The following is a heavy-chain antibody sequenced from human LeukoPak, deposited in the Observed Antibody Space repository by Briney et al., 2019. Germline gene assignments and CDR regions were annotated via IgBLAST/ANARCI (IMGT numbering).Heavy chain of an antibody. CDR1: GGSISSSSDY. Sequence: SETLSLTCTVSGGSISSSSDYWGWIRQAPGKGPEWIGSIYYHENTYYNSSLKSRVTISVDTSKNQFSLKLNSVTAADTAVYFCARRAYSAAYWKHFDYWGQGTLVTVSS. J-gene: IGHJ4*02. CDR2: IYYHENT. V-gene: IGHV4-39*01. D-gene: IGHD1-1*01. CDR3: ARRAYSAAYWKHFDY.